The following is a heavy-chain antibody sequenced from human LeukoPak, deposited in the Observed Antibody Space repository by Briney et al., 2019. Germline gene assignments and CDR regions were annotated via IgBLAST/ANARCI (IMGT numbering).Heavy chain of an antibody. Sequence: GGSPRLSCAASEFTFSCYSMNWVRQAPGQGLEWVSYISSSSSTIYYADSVKGRFTISRDNAKNSLYLQMNSLRAEDTAVYYCARERGNTWCDPWGQATLVTVSS. V-gene: IGHV3-48*04. CDR2: ISSSSSTI. CDR3: ARERGNTWCDP. CDR1: EFTFSCYS. D-gene: IGHD3-16*01. J-gene: IGHJ5*02.